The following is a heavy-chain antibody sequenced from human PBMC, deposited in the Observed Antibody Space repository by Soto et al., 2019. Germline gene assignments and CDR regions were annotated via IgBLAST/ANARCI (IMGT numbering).Heavy chain of an antibody. V-gene: IGHV3-23*01. CDR2: ITGGGDST. D-gene: IGHD7-27*01. CDR3: AKGGQNWGGSTDN. J-gene: IGHJ4*02. CDR1: GFTFSGYA. Sequence: EVQLLESGGELVQPGGSLRLSCAASGFTFSGYAMGWVRQAPGQGLEWVSSITGGGDSTYYADSVNGRFIISRDNSKKTVYLQMNSLRVEDTAKYYCAKGGQNWGGSTDNWGQGTLVTVSS.